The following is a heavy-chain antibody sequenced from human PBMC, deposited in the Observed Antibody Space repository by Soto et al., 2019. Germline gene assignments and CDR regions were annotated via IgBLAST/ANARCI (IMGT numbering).Heavy chain of an antibody. D-gene: IGHD4-4*01. CDR1: GFTFSSYA. CDR3: ARPLWRDDYNWGYFDL. CDR2: ISYDGSNK. V-gene: IGHV3-30-3*01. Sequence: QVPLVESGGGAVQPGRSLRLSCAASGFTFSSYAMHWVRQAPGKGLEWVAVISYDGSNKYYADSVKGRFTISRDNSKNTLYLQMNSLRTEDTAVYYCARPLWRDDYNWGYFDLWGRGTLVTVSS. J-gene: IGHJ2*01.